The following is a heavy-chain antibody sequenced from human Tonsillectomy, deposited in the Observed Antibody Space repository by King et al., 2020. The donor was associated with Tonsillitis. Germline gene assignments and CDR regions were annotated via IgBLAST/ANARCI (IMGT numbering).Heavy chain of an antibody. Sequence: VQLQESGPGLVKPSETLSLTCTVSGGSISSYYWSWIRQPPGRGLEWVGYIYYSGSTNYNPSLTSRVTLSVDTSKNQFSLKLTSVTAADTAVYYCARVGRSNWGYFDFWGQGTLVTVSS. CDR3: ARVGRSNWGYFDF. CDR2: IYYSGST. V-gene: IGHV4-59*01. D-gene: IGHD7-27*01. CDR1: GGSISSYY. J-gene: IGHJ4*02.